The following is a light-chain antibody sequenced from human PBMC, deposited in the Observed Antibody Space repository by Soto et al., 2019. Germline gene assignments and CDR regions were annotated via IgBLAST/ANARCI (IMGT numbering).Light chain of an antibody. CDR2: EVS. CDR1: SSDVGGYNY. CDR3: SSYTSSSPLV. V-gene: IGLV2-14*01. J-gene: IGLJ1*01. Sequence: TQPASVSGFPGQSITISCTGTSSDVGGYNYVSWYQQHPGKAPKLMIYEVSNRPSGVSNRFSGSKSGNTASLTISGLQAEDEADYYCSSYTSSSPLVFGTGTKVTVL.